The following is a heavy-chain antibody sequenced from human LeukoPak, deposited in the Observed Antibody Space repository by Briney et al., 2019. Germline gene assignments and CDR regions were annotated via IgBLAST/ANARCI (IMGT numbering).Heavy chain of an antibody. V-gene: IGHV4-4*02. CDR2: IYHSGST. CDR1: GGSISSSSW. J-gene: IGHJ4*02. CDR3: ASTLVGAQTPDYFDY. Sequence: SETLSLTCAVSGGSISSSSWWSWVRQPPGKGLEWIGEIYHSGSTNYNPSLKSRVTISVDKSKNQFSLKLSSVTAADTAVYYCASTLVGAQTPDYFDYWGQGTLVTVSS. D-gene: IGHD1-26*01.